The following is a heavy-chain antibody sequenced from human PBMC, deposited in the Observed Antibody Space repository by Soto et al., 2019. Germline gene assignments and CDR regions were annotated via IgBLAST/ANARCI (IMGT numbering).Heavy chain of an antibody. V-gene: IGHV4-30-4*01. Sequence: QVQLQDSCPGLVKPSQTRSLTCTGSGVSISSGDYYWRWISQLPGKGLEWVGYIYYSGSTYYNPSLQSRVTISVDTSKTQFSLKLSSVTAADTAVYYCDRGVAAAGSLYYYYGIDGWGQGTTVAVS. CDR2: IYYSGST. J-gene: IGHJ6*02. CDR1: GVSISSGDYY. D-gene: IGHD6-13*01. CDR3: DRGVAAAGSLYYYYGIDG.